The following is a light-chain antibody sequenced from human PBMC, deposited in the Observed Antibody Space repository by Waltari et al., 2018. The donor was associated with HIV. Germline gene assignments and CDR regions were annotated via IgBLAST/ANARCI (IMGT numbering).Light chain of an antibody. CDR1: SSDVGGYDY. CDR2: EVT. Sequence: QSALTQPPSASVSLGQPLTISCTGTSSDVGGYDYVSWYQQQPGKAPKLVIYEVTKRPSGVPDRFSGSKSGNTASLNISGLQAEDEADYYCSSYAGNFVVFGGGTNLTVL. CDR3: SSYAGNFVV. V-gene: IGLV2-8*01. J-gene: IGLJ2*01.